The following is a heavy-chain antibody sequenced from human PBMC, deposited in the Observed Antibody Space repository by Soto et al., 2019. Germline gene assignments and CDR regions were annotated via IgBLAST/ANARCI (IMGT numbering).Heavy chain of an antibody. J-gene: IGHJ4*02. CDR2: IYNSGSN. V-gene: IGHV4-59*01. D-gene: IGHD6-19*01. CDR3: ARGRGSNGWSDY. CDR1: GGSISSYY. Sequence: SGTLSLTSTVSGGSISSYYWSWIRQPPGKGLEWIGYIYNSGSNNYNPSLKSRVTISGDTSKNQFSLKLNSVTAADTAVYFCARGRGSNGWSDYWGKGTLVPVSP.